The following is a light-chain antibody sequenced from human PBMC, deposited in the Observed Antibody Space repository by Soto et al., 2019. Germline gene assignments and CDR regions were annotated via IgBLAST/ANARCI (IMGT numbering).Light chain of an antibody. CDR2: GVS. CDR1: QSVSID. J-gene: IGKJ1*01. Sequence: EIVLTQSPGTLSLSPGDRATLSCRASQSVSIDLAWYQQTPGQAPRLLIYGVSTRATGVPPTFSGSASGTEFTLTISSLQSEDFTVYYCQQYNKWPLTFGQGTKVDI. CDR3: QQYNKWPLT. V-gene: IGKV3-15*01.